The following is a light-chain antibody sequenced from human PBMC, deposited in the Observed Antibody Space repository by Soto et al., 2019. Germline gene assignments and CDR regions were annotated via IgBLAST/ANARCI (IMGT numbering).Light chain of an antibody. CDR2: DAS. V-gene: IGKV3-15*01. J-gene: IGKJ1*01. Sequence: DIVMTQSPATLSASSGERATISCRASQSVSSNLAWYQQKPGKAPRLLIYDASNRATGIPTRFSGSGSGTDFTLTISRLQPEDFAVYYCQQYASWWTFGQGTKVDIK. CDR3: QQYASWWT. CDR1: QSVSSN.